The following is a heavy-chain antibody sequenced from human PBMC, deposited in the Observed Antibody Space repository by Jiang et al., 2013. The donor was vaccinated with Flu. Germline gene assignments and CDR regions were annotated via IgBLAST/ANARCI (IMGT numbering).Heavy chain of an antibody. CDR2: ISGSGDST. D-gene: IGHD3-22*01. Sequence: VQLVESGGGLVQSGGSLRLSCAASGFTFTTYAMNWVRQAPGKGLEWVSSISGSGDSTDYADSVKGRFTISRDNSKNTLYLQMNSLRAEDTAVYYCAKDLQPYDTTGVDYWGQGTLVTVSS. V-gene: IGHV3-23*04. CDR1: GFTFTTYA. J-gene: IGHJ4*02. CDR3: AKDLQPYDTTGVDY.